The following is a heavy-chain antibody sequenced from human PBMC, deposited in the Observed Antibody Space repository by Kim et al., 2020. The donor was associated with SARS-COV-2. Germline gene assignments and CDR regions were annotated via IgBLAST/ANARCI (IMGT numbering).Heavy chain of an antibody. V-gene: IGHV4-34*01. CDR2: INHSGST. J-gene: IGHJ4*02. Sequence: SETLSLTCAVYGGSFSGYYWSWIRQPPGKGLEWIGEINHSGSTNYNPSLKSRVTISVDTSKNQFSLKLTSVTAADTTVYYCARGDDVWGWGGLSIDYWGQGTLVTVSS. CDR3: ARGDDVWGWGGLSIDY. CDR1: GGSFSGYY. D-gene: IGHD3-16*01.